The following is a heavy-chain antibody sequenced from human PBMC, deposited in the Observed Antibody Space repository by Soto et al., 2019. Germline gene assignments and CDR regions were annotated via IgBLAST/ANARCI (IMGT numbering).Heavy chain of an antibody. J-gene: IGHJ6*02. Sequence: QVQLVESGGGVVQPGRSLRLSCAASGFTFSSYAMHWVRQAPGKGLEWVAVISYDGSNKYYADSVKGRFTISRDNSKHTLYLQMNSLRAEDTAVYYCAREAEAIASYGMDVWGQGTTVNVSS. CDR3: AREAEAIASYGMDV. V-gene: IGHV3-30-3*01. D-gene: IGHD6-13*01. CDR1: GFTFSSYA. CDR2: ISYDGSNK.